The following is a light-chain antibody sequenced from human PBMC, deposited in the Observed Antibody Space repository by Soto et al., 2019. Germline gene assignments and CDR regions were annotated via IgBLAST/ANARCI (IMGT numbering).Light chain of an antibody. CDR3: QQAKGFPLT. V-gene: IGKV1-12*01. CDR2: AAS. Sequence: DIQMTQSPSSVSAFVGGRVAITCRASQDITRWLAWYQKKPGEAPRLLIYAASSLYSGVPTRFSGSGTGTDFTLTITSLQPEDSAIYYCQQAKGFPLTFGGGTKVDIK. J-gene: IGKJ4*02. CDR1: QDITRW.